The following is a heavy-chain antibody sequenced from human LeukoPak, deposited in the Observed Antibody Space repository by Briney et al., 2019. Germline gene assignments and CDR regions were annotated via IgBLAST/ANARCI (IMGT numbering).Heavy chain of an antibody. CDR2: IYPGDSDT. V-gene: IGHV5-51*01. CDR3: ATSPTPGYSSGWYPYYFDY. J-gene: IGHJ4*02. Sequence: GESLKISCKGSGYSFTSYWIGWVRQMPGKGLEWIGIIYPGDSDTRYSPSFQGQVTISADKSISTAYLQWSSLKASDTAMYYCATSPTPGYSSGWYPYYFDYWGQGTLVTVSS. D-gene: IGHD6-19*01. CDR1: GYSFTSYW.